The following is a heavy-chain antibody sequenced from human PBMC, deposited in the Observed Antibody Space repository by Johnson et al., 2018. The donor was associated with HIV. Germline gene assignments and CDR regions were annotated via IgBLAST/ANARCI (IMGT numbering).Heavy chain of an antibody. CDR1: GFAFSNHW. CDR3: VRDAFDYRDASGRFGGAGFDI. V-gene: IGHV3-7*01. CDR2: IKQDGSEK. J-gene: IGHJ3*02. Sequence: VQLVESGGDLVQPGGSLRLSCAASGFAFSNHWMSWVRQAPGKGLEWVANIKQDGSEKYYVDSVKGRFTISRDKAKNSLYLQIDSLRAEDTAVYYCVRDAFDYRDASGRFGGAGFDIWGQGTVVTVSS. D-gene: IGHD3-16*01.